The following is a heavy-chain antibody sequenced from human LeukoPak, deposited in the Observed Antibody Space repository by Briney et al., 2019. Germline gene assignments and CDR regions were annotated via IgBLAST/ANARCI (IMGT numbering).Heavy chain of an antibody. CDR3: AREPHYYDSSGSADY. J-gene: IGHJ4*02. CDR1: GYTFTGYY. D-gene: IGHD3-22*01. CDR2: INPNSGGT. Sequence: ASVKVSCKASGYTFTGYYMHWVRQAPGQGLEWMGWINPNSGGTNYALKFQGRVTMTRDTSISTAYMELSRLRSDDTAVYYCAREPHYYDSSGSADYWGQGTLVTVSS. V-gene: IGHV1-2*02.